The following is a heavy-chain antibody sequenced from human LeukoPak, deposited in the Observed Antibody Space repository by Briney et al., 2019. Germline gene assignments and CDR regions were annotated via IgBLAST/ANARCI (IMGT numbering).Heavy chain of an antibody. Sequence: PSETLSLTCAVYGGSFSGYYWSWIRQPPGKGLEWIGEINHSGSTNYNPSLKRLVTISVDTSKNQVSLKLSSVTAADTAVYYCARCTLGYYYGSGSYTAIDPWGQGTLVTVSS. V-gene: IGHV4-34*01. D-gene: IGHD3-10*01. CDR2: INHSGST. CDR1: GGSFSGYY. CDR3: ARCTLGYYYGSGSYTAIDP. J-gene: IGHJ5*02.